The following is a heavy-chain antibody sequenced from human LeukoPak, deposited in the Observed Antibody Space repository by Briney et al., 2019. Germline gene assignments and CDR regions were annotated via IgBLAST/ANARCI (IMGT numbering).Heavy chain of an antibody. CDR3: AKDRGYDFSYGMDD. CDR1: GFTFSSYG. CDR2: IWYDGSNK. J-gene: IGHJ6*02. Sequence: PGRSLRLSCAASGFTFSSYGMHWVRQAPGKGLEWVAVIWYDGSNKYYADSVKGRFTISRDNSKNTMYLQLSSLRVDDTAVYFCAKDRGYDFSYGMDDWGQGTTVTVAS. V-gene: IGHV3-33*06. D-gene: IGHD5-12*01.